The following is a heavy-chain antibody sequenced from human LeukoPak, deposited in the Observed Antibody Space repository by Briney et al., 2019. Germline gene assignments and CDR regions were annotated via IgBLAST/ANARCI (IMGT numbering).Heavy chain of an antibody. CDR2: INPSGGST. CDR1: GYTFTSYY. J-gene: IGHJ5*02. V-gene: IGHV1-46*01. CDR3: ARVPYCSSTSCHRPNWFDP. D-gene: IGHD2-2*01. Sequence: ASVKVSCKASGYTFTSYYMHWVRQAPGQGLEWMGIINPSGGSTSYAQKFQGRVTMTRDTSISTAYMELSRLRSDDTAVYYCARVPYCSSTSCHRPNWFDPWGQGTLVTVSS.